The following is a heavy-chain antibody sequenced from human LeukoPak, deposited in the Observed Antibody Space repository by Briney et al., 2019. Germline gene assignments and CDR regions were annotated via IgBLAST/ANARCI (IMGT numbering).Heavy chain of an antibody. D-gene: IGHD3-10*01. V-gene: IGHV4-59*01. J-gene: IGHJ4*02. CDR1: GGSISNYY. CDR2: IYYTGST. Sequence: SETLSLTCTASGGSISNYYWSWIRQPPGKGLEWIGYIYYTGSTNYNPSLKSQVTISVDTSTNQFSLKLSSVTAADTAVYYCAGVGSYYGSVNYWGQGTLVTVSS. CDR3: AGVGSYYGSVNY.